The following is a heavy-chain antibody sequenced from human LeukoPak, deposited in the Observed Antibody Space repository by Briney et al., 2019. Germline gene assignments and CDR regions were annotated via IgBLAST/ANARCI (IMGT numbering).Heavy chain of an antibody. Sequence: PSETLSLTCTVSGGSISSYYWSWFRQPAGKGLEWIGRIYSTGSANYNPSLKSRVTMSVDTSENQFSLKLSSVTAADTAVYYCARVADYGDYVGGDWIDPWGQGTLVTVSS. J-gene: IGHJ5*02. D-gene: IGHD4-17*01. V-gene: IGHV4-4*07. CDR1: GGSISSYY. CDR2: IYSTGSA. CDR3: ARVADYGDYVGGDWIDP.